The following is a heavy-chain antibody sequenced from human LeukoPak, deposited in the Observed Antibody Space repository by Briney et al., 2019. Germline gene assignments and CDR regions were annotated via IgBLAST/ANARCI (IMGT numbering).Heavy chain of an antibody. CDR3: ARVFRVLYSYGEYDY. CDR1: GYTFIDYY. V-gene: IGHV1-2*02. D-gene: IGHD5-18*01. J-gene: IGHJ4*02. CDR2: INPNRGGT. Sequence: ASVKVSCKASGYTFIDYYIHWVRQAPGQGLEWMGWINPNRGGTHYAQNFQGRVTMTRDSTITTAYMDLRRLMQNNRAVNDCARVFRVLYSYGEYDYWGQGTLVTVSS.